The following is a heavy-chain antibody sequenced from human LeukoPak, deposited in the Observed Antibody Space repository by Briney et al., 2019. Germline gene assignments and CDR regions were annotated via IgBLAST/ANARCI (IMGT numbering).Heavy chain of an antibody. CDR2: IYYGGST. V-gene: IGHV4-59*01. CDR3: ARYHRGSYYFDY. CDR1: GGSISSYY. Sequence: PSETLSLTCTVSGGSISSYYWSWIRQPPGKGLEWIGYIYYGGSTSYNPSLKSRVTISVDTSKNQLSQKLSSVTAADTAVYYCARYHRGSYYFDYWGQGTLVTVSS. D-gene: IGHD1-26*01. J-gene: IGHJ4*02.